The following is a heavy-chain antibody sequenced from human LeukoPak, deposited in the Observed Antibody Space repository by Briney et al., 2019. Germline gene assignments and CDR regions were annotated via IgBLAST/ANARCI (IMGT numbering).Heavy chain of an antibody. J-gene: IGHJ4*02. Sequence: ASVKVSCKASGYTFTSYDINWVRQATGQGLEWMGWMNPNSGNTGYAQKFQGRVTITRNASISTAYMELSSLRSEGTAVYYCARGRGTSGAIFDYWGQGTLVTVSS. CDR3: ARGRGTSGAIFDY. D-gene: IGHD2-2*01. V-gene: IGHV1-8*03. CDR2: MNPNSGNT. CDR1: GYTFTSYD.